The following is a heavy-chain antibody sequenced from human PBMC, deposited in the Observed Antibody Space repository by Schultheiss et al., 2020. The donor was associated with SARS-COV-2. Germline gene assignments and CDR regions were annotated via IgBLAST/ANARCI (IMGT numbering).Heavy chain of an antibody. CDR3: AKDPDYCDSASCYTKSFYYDMDV. CDR2: ISGSGGST. D-gene: IGHD2-2*02. CDR1: GFTFGTYN. V-gene: IGHV3-23*01. Sequence: GGSLRLSCAASGFTFGTYNMHWVRQAPGKGLEWVSAISGSGGSTYYADSVKGRFTISRDNSKNTLYLQMNSLRAEDTAVYYCAKDPDYCDSASCYTKSFYYDMDVWGLGTTVTVSS. J-gene: IGHJ6*02.